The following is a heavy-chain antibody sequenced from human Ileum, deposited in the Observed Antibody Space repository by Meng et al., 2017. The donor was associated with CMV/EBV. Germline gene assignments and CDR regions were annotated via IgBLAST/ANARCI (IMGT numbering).Heavy chain of an antibody. CDR3: ASDISIFGVIITGMFDH. CDR2: ISSSSSHI. V-gene: IGHV3-21*01. D-gene: IGHD3-3*01. CDR1: GFTFSTYS. J-gene: IGHJ4*02. Sequence: GESLKISCAASGFTFSTYSMNWVRQAPGKGLEWASSISSSSSHIYYADSVKGRFTVSRDNAKNSLYLQMHNLRAEDTAVYHCASDISIFGVIITGMFDHWGQGTLVTVSS.